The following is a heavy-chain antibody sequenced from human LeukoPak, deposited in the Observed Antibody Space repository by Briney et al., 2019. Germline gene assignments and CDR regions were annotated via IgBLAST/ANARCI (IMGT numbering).Heavy chain of an antibody. Sequence: SETLSLTCAVSGGSISSGGYSWSWIRQPPGKGLEWIGYIYHSGSTCYNPSLKSRVTISVDRSKNQFSLKLSSVTAADTAVYYCARGPYYYDSSGYYNYFDYWGQGTLVTVSS. CDR1: GGSISSGGYS. J-gene: IGHJ4*02. D-gene: IGHD3-22*01. CDR3: ARGPYYYDSSGYYNYFDY. V-gene: IGHV4-30-2*01. CDR2: IYHSGST.